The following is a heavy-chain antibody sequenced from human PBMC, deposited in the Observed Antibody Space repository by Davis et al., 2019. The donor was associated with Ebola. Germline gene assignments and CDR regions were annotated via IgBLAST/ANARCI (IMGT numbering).Heavy chain of an antibody. CDR1: GGSISSSNW. J-gene: IGHJ4*02. V-gene: IGHV4-4*02. D-gene: IGHD6-13*01. CDR2: INHSGST. CDR3: ATRGSSREFDY. Sequence: MPSETLSLTCTVSGGSISSSNWWSWVRQPPGKGLEWIGEINHSGSTNYNPSLKSRVTISVDTSKNQFSLKLSSVTAADTAVYYCATRGSSREFDYWGQGTLVTVSS.